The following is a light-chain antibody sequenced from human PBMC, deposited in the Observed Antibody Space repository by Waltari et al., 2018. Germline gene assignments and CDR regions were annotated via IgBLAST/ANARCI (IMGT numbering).Light chain of an antibody. J-gene: IGKJ1*01. V-gene: IGKV3-20*01. CDR2: GAS. CDR3: QHYVRLPAT. Sequence: ATLSCRASHSFSRTLACYKQKPGQAPKLLIYGASIRATGIPDRFTGSGYGTDFSLTISSLEPEDFAIYFCQHYVRLPATFGQGTKVEIK. CDR1: HSFSRT.